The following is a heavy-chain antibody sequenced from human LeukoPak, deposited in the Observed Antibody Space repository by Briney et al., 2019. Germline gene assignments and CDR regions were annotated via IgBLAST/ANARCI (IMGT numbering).Heavy chain of an antibody. Sequence: SQALSLTCAISGDSVSNYTTAWNWIRQSPSRGLEWLGRTYYRSKWYNEYAVSVKSRITIDPDTSKNQFSLQLSSVTPEDTAVYYCARGYYCDSWGQGTLVTVSS. J-gene: IGHJ4*02. CDR3: ARGYYCDS. CDR1: GDSVSNYTTA. CDR2: TYYRSKWYN. V-gene: IGHV6-1*01.